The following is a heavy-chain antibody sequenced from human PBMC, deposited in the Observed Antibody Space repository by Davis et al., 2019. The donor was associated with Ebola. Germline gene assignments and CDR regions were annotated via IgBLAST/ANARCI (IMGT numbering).Heavy chain of an antibody. CDR2: INHSGWT. V-gene: IGHV4-34*01. D-gene: IGHD2-2*02. J-gene: IGHJ3*02. CDR3: ARGPPGAHCTSTSCYTGAFDI. CDR1: GESFSGYY. Sequence: MPGGSLRLSCAVYGESFSGYYWTWIRQPPGKGLEWIGEINHSGWTNYNPSLKSRVTISVDTSKNQFSLKLSSVSAADTAVYYCARGPPGAHCTSTSCYTGAFDIWGQGTKVTVSS.